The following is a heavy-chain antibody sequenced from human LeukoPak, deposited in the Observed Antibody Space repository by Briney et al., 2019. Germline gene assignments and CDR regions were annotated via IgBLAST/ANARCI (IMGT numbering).Heavy chain of an antibody. Sequence: SETLSLTCAVYGGSFSGYYCSWIRQPPGKGLEWIGEINHSGSTNYNPSLKSRVTISVDTSKNQFSLKLSSVTAADTAVYYCARGPHQLLTHMDVWGKGTTVTVSS. CDR1: GGSFSGYY. D-gene: IGHD1-26*01. V-gene: IGHV4-34*01. CDR2: INHSGST. CDR3: ARGPHQLLTHMDV. J-gene: IGHJ6*03.